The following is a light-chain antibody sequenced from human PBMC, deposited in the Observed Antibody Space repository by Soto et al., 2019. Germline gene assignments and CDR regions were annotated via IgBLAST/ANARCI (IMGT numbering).Light chain of an antibody. CDR2: GAS. Sequence: EIVLTQSPGTLSLSPGASVPLSGRASQSVSSSYLAWYQQKPGQAPPLLIYGASSRATGIPDRFSGSGSGTEFTPTISRLEPEDFAVYYCQQHGSSLLGSFGQGTKVDIK. CDR1: QSVSSSY. V-gene: IGKV3-20*01. J-gene: IGKJ1*01. CDR3: QQHGSSLLGS.